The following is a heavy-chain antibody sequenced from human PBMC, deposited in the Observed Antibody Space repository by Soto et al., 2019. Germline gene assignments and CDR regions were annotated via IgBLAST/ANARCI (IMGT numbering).Heavy chain of an antibody. CDR1: GFTFSSYN. CDR3: ARVVYYDSSGYQY. CDR2: ISGSSSYI. V-gene: IGHV3-21*01. Sequence: GGSLSLSCAASGFTFSSYNMNWVRPAPGKGLEWVSSISGSSSYIYYADSVKGRFTISRDNAKNSLYLQMNSLRAEDTAVYYCARVVYYDSSGYQYWGQGTLVTVS. D-gene: IGHD3-22*01. J-gene: IGHJ4*02.